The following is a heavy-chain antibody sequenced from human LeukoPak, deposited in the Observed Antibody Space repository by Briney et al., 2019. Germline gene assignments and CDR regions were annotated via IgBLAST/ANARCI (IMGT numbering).Heavy chain of an antibody. J-gene: IGHJ4*02. Sequence: GGSLRLSCAASGFTFTTYAMHWVRQAPGKGLEWVAVISYDGSSRYYSDSVKGRFTISRDNSKNTLYLHLNSLRAEDTALYCCARSRDYYGSGSYPDYWGQGTLVTVSS. D-gene: IGHD3-10*01. CDR2: ISYDGSSR. CDR3: ARSRDYYGSGSYPDY. V-gene: IGHV3-30*04. CDR1: GFTFTTYA.